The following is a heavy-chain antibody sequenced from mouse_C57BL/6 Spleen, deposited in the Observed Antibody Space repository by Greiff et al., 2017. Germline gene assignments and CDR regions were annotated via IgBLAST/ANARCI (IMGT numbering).Heavy chain of an antibody. CDR1: GYSITSGYY. CDR3: ASYDYDDYYAMDY. Sequence: EVQVVESGPGLVKPSQSLSLTCSVTGYSITSGYYWNWIRQFPGNKLEWMGYISYDGSNNYNPSLKNRISITRDTSKNQFFLKLNSVTTEDTATYYCASYDYDDYYAMDYWGQGTSVTVSS. D-gene: IGHD2-4*01. CDR2: ISYDGSN. V-gene: IGHV3-6*01. J-gene: IGHJ4*01.